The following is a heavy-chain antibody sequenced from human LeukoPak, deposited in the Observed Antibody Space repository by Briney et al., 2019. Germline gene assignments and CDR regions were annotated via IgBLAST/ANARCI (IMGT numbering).Heavy chain of an antibody. CDR1: GGSFSGYY. V-gene: IGHV4-34*01. CDR3: ARGRSSGWPHLDYYYYYMDV. D-gene: IGHD6-19*01. J-gene: IGHJ6*03. CDR2: INHSGST. Sequence: SETLSLTSAVYGGSFSGYYWSWIRQPPGKGLEWIGEINHSGSTNYNPSLKSRVTISVDTSKNQFSLKLSSVTAADTAVYYCARGRSSGWPHLDYYYYYMDVWGKGTTVTVSS.